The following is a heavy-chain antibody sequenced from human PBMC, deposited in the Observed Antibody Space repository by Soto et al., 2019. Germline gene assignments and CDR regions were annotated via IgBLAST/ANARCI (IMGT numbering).Heavy chain of an antibody. CDR2: INPSGGST. Sequence: PSVKVSCKASGYTFTSYYMHWVRQAPGQGLEWMGIINPSGGSTSYAQKFQGRVTMTRDTSTSTVYMELSSLRSEDTAVYYCARSGYCTNGVCYRHYGMDVWGQGTTVTVSS. CDR3: ARSGYCTNGVCYRHYGMDV. D-gene: IGHD2-8*01. CDR1: GYTFTSYY. J-gene: IGHJ6*02. V-gene: IGHV1-46*01.